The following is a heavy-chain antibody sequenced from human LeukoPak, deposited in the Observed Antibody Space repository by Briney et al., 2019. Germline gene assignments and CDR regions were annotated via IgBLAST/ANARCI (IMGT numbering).Heavy chain of an antibody. D-gene: IGHD3-16*01. CDR2: ISSRSAYI. V-gene: IGHV3-21*01. Sequence: PGGSLRLSCAASGFTFSSYAMSWVRQAPGKGLEWVSSISSRSAYIYYADSVKGRFTISRDNAKNSLYLQMNSLRAEDTAVYFCAKSSREVMAMMDVWGKGTTVTVSS. CDR1: GFTFSSYA. J-gene: IGHJ6*04. CDR3: AKSSREVMAMMDV.